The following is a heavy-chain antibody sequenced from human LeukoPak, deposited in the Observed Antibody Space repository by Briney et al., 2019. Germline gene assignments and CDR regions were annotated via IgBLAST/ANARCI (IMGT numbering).Heavy chain of an antibody. V-gene: IGHV3-7*01. CDR2: IRQDESER. Sequence: TGGSLRLSCAASGFTFSRYNMNWVRQAPGKGPEWVANIRQDESERYFADSVKGRFTISRDNAKKSVYLHMSSLRAEDTVLYYCARLSAYYYGSYFYYYMDVWGKGTTVTVSS. CDR3: ARLSAYYYGSYFYYYMDV. CDR1: GFTFSRYN. D-gene: IGHD3-10*01. J-gene: IGHJ6*03.